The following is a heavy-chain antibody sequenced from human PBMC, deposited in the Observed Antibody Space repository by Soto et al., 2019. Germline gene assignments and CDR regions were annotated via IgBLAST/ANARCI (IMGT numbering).Heavy chain of an antibody. CDR1: GFTFRTYA. V-gene: IGHV3-15*01. J-gene: IGHJ6*02. Sequence: PGGSLRLSCAASGFTFRTYAMSWVRQAPGKGLEWVGRIKSKTDGGTTDYAAPVKGRFAISRDDSKNTLYLQMNSLKTEDTAVYYCTTDPLYSGSSSGYSGMDVWGQGTTVTVSS. CDR2: IKSKTDGGTT. D-gene: IGHD1-26*01. CDR3: TTDPLYSGSSSGYSGMDV.